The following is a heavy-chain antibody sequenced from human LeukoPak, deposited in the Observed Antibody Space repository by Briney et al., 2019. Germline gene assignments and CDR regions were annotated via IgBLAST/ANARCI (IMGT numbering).Heavy chain of an antibody. CDR1: GGSISSYY. CDR2: IYTSGST. Sequence: SETLSLTCTVSGGSISSYYWSWIRQPPGKGLEWIGYIYTSGSTNYNPPLKSRVTISVDTSKNQFSLKLSSVTAADTAVYYCARQVIAAAGYFDYWGQGTLVTVSS. V-gene: IGHV4-4*09. D-gene: IGHD6-13*01. CDR3: ARQVIAAAGYFDY. J-gene: IGHJ4*02.